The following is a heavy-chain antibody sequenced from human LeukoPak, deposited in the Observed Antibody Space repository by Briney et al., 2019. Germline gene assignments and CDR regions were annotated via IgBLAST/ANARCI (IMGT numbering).Heavy chain of an antibody. J-gene: IGHJ4*02. CDR2: MYHSGST. Sequence: SETLSLTCTVSGYSISSGHYWGWIRQPPGKGLEWIGSMYHSGSTYYNPPLKSRVTISVDKSKNQFSLKLSSVTAADTAVYYCARVGSSYGYSGYFDYWGQGTLVTVSS. V-gene: IGHV4-38-2*02. CDR1: GYSISSGHY. D-gene: IGHD5-18*01. CDR3: ARVGSSYGYSGYFDY.